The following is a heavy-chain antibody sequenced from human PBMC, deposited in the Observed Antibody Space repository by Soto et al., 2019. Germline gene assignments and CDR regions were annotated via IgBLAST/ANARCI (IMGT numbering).Heavy chain of an antibody. Sequence: SVKVSCKVSGSRFSNYVISWVRQAPGHGLEWLGRIIPIFNSTKYAQSFQGRVTITADKSTSTASLELSSLRSDDTAVYYYAREGRGKKAGYNGLVSLGYWGQGTLVTVSS. CDR3: AREGRGKKAGYNGLVSLGY. V-gene: IGHV1-69*06. J-gene: IGHJ4*02. CDR1: GSRFSNYV. CDR2: IIPIFNST. D-gene: IGHD2-2*02.